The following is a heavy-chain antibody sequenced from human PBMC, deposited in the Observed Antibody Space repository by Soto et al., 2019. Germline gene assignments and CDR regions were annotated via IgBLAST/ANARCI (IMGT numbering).Heavy chain of an antibody. CDR2: IWHNGKNK. J-gene: IGHJ4*02. CDR1: GFAFSNFG. V-gene: IGHV3-33*04. Sequence: QVQVVESGGGVVQPGRSLRLSCATSGFAFSNFGMHWVRQVPGKGLEWVAVIWHNGKNKDYADYAKGRFTISRDNSKNILYLEMNSLRVEDTAIYYCARDHGKDEAMDYWGQGTLGTVSS. CDR3: ARDHGKDEAMDY.